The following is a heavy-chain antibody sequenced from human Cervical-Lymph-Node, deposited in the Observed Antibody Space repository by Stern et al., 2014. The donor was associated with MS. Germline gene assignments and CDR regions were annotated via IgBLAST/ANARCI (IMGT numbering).Heavy chain of an antibody. J-gene: IGHJ4*02. D-gene: IGHD1-14*01. V-gene: IGHV5-51*01. CDR2: IYPGDSET. CDR3: ARQTTAWASDV. Sequence: VQLVQSGAELIRPGESLKISCKGSGFKFSIYWIAWVRQMPGKGLEWIGIIYPGDSETRYSPSFQGQVTMSADKSTSTAYLQWSSLNASDTAMYFCARQTTAWASDVWGQGTLVTVSS. CDR1: GFKFSIYW.